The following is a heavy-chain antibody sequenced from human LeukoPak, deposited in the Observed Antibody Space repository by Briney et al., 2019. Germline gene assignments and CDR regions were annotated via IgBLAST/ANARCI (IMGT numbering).Heavy chain of an antibody. CDR3: AANGGPFDF. J-gene: IGHJ4*02. D-gene: IGHD4-23*01. Sequence: GGSLRLSCAASGFTFSSYWMSWVRQAPGKGLEWVANINQHGTDKYYVDSVRGRFSISRDNAKNSLYLQMNSLRAEDTAVYYCAANGGPFDFWGQGTLVTVSS. CDR1: GFTFSSYW. V-gene: IGHV3-7*05. CDR2: INQHGTDK.